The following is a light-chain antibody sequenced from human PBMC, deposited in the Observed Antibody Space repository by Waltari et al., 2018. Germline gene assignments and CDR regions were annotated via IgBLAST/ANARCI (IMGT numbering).Light chain of an antibody. V-gene: IGKV1-39*01. CDR3: QQSYSTPYT. CDR2: AAS. Sequence: DIQITQSPSSLSASVGDRVTITCRASQSISNYLNWYQQKPGRVPKLLIYAASNLESGVPSRFSCSGSGTDFTLTISSLQPEDFATYYCQQSYSTPYTFGQGTKLEIK. CDR1: QSISNY. J-gene: IGKJ2*01.